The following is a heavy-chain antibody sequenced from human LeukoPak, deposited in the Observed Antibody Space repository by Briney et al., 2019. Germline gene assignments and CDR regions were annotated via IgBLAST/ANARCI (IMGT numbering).Heavy chain of an antibody. CDR3: ARHIAAAGTPYYYYGMDV. J-gene: IGHJ6*02. D-gene: IGHD6-13*01. CDR2: ISAYNGNT. Sequence: ASVKVSCKASGGTFSSYAISWVRQAPGQGLEWMGWISAYNGNTNYAQKLQGRVTMTTDTSTSTAYMELRSLRSDDTAVYYCARHIAAAGTPYYYYGMDVWGQGTTVTVSS. CDR1: GGTFSSYA. V-gene: IGHV1-18*01.